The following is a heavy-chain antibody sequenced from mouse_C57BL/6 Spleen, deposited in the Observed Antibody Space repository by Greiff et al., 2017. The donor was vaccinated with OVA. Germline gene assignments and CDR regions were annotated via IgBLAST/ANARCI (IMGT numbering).Heavy chain of an antibody. CDR1: GYTFTDYY. CDR3: ARSLLGSIYYFDY. V-gene: IGHV1-26*01. D-gene: IGHD1-1*01. CDR2: INPNNGGT. Sequence: VQLQQSGPELVKPGASVKISCKASGYTFTDYYMNWVKQSHGKSLEWIGDINPNNGGTSYNQKFKGKATLTVDKSSSTAYMELRSLTSEDSAVYYCARSLLGSIYYFDYWGQGTTLTVSS. J-gene: IGHJ2*01.